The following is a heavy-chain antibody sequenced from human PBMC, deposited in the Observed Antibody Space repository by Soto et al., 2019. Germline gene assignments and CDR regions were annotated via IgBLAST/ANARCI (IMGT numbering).Heavy chain of an antibody. CDR2: IWYDGSHE. Sequence: QVQLVESGGGVVQPGRSLRLSCAASGFIFSNYGMLWVRQAPGKGLEWVAVIWYDGSHESYADSVKGRFTISRDNSKNTLFLQMNSLRAEDTAVYYCARDRYSYDSRAYQGVDWYFDLWGRGTLVTVSS. CDR3: ARDRYSYDSRAYQGVDWYFDL. D-gene: IGHD3-22*01. J-gene: IGHJ2*01. V-gene: IGHV3-33*01. CDR1: GFIFSNYG.